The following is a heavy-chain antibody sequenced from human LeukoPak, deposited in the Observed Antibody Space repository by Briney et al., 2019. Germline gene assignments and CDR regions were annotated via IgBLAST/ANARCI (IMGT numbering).Heavy chain of an antibody. CDR1: GFTFSSYG. D-gene: IGHD2-2*01. V-gene: IGHV3-30*18. CDR3: AKSDIIVVSDAKGNWFDP. Sequence: PGGSLRLSCAASGFTFSSYGMHWVRQAPGKGLEWVAVISYDGSNKYYADSVKGRFTISRDNSKNTLYLQMNNLRTEDMAVYYCAKSDIIVVSDAKGNWFDPWGQGSLVTVSS. CDR2: ISYDGSNK. J-gene: IGHJ5*02.